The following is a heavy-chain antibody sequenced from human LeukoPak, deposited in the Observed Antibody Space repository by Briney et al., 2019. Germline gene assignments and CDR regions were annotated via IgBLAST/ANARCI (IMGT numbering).Heavy chain of an antibody. D-gene: IGHD6-19*01. V-gene: IGHV4-34*01. J-gene: IGHJ4*02. CDR2: INHSGST. CDR3: ARARAGFSYFDY. CDR1: GGSFSRYC. Sequence: SETLSLTCAVDGGSFSRYCSSWIRQPPGRGLEWIGEINHSGSTNYNPSVKSRVTISVDTSTNQFSLKLSSVTAADTAVYYCARARAGFSYFDYWGQGTLVTVSS.